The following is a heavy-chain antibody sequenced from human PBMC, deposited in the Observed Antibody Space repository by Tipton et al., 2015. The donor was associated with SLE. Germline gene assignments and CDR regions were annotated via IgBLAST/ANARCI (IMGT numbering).Heavy chain of an antibody. CDR2: ISSSGRTI. V-gene: IGHV3-11*01. CDR3: ARENPLGGMDV. J-gene: IGHJ6*02. CDR1: GFTFTDYD. Sequence: SLRLSCAASGFTFTDYDMTWVRQAPGRGLEWVSYISSSGRTIYYADSVKGRFSISRDNAKNSLYVQMNSLRADDTAVYYCARENPLGGMDVWGQGTTVTVSS. D-gene: IGHD1-14*01.